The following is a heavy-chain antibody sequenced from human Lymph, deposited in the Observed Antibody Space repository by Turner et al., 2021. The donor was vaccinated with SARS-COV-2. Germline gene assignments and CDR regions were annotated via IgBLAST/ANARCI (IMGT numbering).Heavy chain of an antibody. CDR3: ARYASGGYFYYGMDV. V-gene: IGHV3-30*04. J-gene: IGHJ6*02. CDR1: GFTFSTYA. D-gene: IGHD3-10*01. Sequence: QVQLVESGGGVVQPGRSLRLSCAASGFTFSTYAIYWVRQAPGKGLEWVAVISYDGSNKYYADSVKGRFTISRDNSKNTLYLQMNSLRAEDTDVYYCARYASGGYFYYGMDVWGQGTTVTVSS. CDR2: ISYDGSNK.